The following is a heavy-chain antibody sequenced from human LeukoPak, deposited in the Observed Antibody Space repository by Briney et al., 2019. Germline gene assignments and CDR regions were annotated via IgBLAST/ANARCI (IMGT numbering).Heavy chain of an antibody. Sequence: GGSPRLSCATSGFTLSEHYVDWVRQGPGKGLEWVGRSRNKAKSYTTEYAASAKGRFTISRDDSQNSVYLQMNSLRSEDTAVYSCAKVSDSTGYSYEYWGQGTLVTVSS. CDR3: AKVSDSTGYSYEY. J-gene: IGHJ4*02. CDR2: SRNKAKSYTT. D-gene: IGHD3-22*01. V-gene: IGHV3-72*01. CDR1: GFTLSEHY.